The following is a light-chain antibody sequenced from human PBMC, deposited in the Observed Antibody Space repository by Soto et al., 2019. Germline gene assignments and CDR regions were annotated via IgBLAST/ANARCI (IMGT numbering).Light chain of an antibody. J-gene: IGLJ1*01. Sequence: ALTQPASVSGSPGQAITISCSGSSSDVGAHNFVSWYQHHPGKAPKLMIYEVSNRPSGVSNRFSGSKSGNTASLTISGLQAEDEADYYCSSYTSSSTPYVFGTGTKVTVL. CDR2: EVS. V-gene: IGLV2-14*01. CDR1: SSDVGAHNF. CDR3: SSYTSSSTPYV.